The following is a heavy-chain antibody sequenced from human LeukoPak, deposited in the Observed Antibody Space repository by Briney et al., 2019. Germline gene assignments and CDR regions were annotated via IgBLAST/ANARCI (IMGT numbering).Heavy chain of an antibody. D-gene: IGHD5-12*01. CDR1: GGSFSGYY. CDR3: ARMGLRYYYYYMDV. Sequence: SETLSLTCAVYGGSFSGYYWSWIRQPPGKGLEWSGEINHSGSTNYNPSLKSRVTISVDTSKNQFSLKLSSVTAADTAVYYCARMGLRYYYYYMDVWGKGTTVTVSS. J-gene: IGHJ6*03. V-gene: IGHV4-34*01. CDR2: INHSGST.